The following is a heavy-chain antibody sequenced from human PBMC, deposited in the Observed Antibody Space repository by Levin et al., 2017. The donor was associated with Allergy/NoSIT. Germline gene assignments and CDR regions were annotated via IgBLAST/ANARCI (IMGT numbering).Heavy chain of an antibody. J-gene: IGHJ4*02. CDR2: IWYDGSNK. V-gene: IGHV3-33*01. D-gene: IGHD4-17*01. CDR3: AREGWAVTTDPTLDY. Sequence: AGGSLRLSCAASGFTFSSYGMHWVRQAPGKGLEWVAVIWYDGSNKYYADSVKGRFTISRDNSKNTLYLQMNSLRAEDTAVYYCAREGWAVTTDPTLDYWGQGTLVTVSS. CDR1: GFTFSSYG.